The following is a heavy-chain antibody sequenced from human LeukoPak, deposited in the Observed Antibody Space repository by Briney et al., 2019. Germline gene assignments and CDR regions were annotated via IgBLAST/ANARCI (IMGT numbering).Heavy chain of an antibody. Sequence: PGGSLKLSCAASGFTFSGSAMHWVRQASRKGLEWVGRIRSKANSYATACAASVKGRFTISRDDSKNTAYLQMNSLKTEDTAVYYCTSYGHDYLSNIYNWFDPWGQGTLVTVSS. CDR1: GFTFSGSA. CDR3: TSYGHDYLSNIYNWFDP. J-gene: IGHJ5*02. CDR2: IRSKANSYAT. V-gene: IGHV3-73*01. D-gene: IGHD2/OR15-2a*01.